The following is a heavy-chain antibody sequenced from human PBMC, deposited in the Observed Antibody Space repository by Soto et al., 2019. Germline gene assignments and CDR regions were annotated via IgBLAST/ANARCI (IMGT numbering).Heavy chain of an antibody. Sequence: GGSLRLSCAASGFTVSSKYMSWVRQAPGKGLEWVSLIQSGGPTYYADSVKGRFTISRDTSENTLHLQMDSLRAEDTAVYYCARAVVLCDGRRCYPVPLDVWGKATTVTLSS. D-gene: IGHD2-15*01. CDR3: ARAVVLCDGRRCYPVPLDV. V-gene: IGHV3-66*01. CDR1: GFTVSSKY. CDR2: IQSGGPT. J-gene: IGHJ6*03.